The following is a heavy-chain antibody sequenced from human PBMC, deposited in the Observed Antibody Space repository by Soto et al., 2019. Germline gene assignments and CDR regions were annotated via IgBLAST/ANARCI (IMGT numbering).Heavy chain of an antibody. J-gene: IGHJ5*02. Sequence: SETLSLTCTVSGGSIISGGYYWSWIRQHPGKGLEWIGYIYYSGSTYYNSSLKSRVTISVDTSKNQFSLKLSSVTAADTAVYYCARLPRYCSGGSCYGNWFDPWGQGTLVTVSS. D-gene: IGHD2-15*01. CDR2: IYYSGST. V-gene: IGHV4-31*03. CDR3: ARLPRYCSGGSCYGNWFDP. CDR1: GGSIISGGYY.